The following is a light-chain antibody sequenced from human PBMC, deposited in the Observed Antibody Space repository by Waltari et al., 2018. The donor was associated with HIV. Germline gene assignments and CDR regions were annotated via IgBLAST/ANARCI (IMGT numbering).Light chain of an antibody. V-gene: IGLV1-40*01. Sequence: QSVLTQPPSVSGAPGQRVTISCTGGSSNIGADYDVHWYQQIPGTAPKLLISGNKNRPSVVPDRFSSSKSGTSASLAITWLQAEDEADYFCQSYDRSLSASVVFGGGTKLTVL. CDR2: GNK. CDR3: QSYDRSLSASVV. CDR1: SSNIGADYD. J-gene: IGLJ2*01.